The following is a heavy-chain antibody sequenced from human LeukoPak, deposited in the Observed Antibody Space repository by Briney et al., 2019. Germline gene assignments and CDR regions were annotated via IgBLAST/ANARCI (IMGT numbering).Heavy chain of an antibody. Sequence: PSQTLSLTCTVSGGSISSGDYYWSWIRQPPGKGLEWIGYIYHSGSTYYNPSLKSRVTISVDRSKNQFSLKLSSVTAADTAVYYCARAYCSGGSCYPYYYYYGMDVWGQGTTVTVSS. CDR3: ARAYCSGGSCYPYYYYYGMDV. CDR2: IYHSGST. D-gene: IGHD2-15*01. V-gene: IGHV4-30-2*01. CDR1: GGSISSGDYY. J-gene: IGHJ6*02.